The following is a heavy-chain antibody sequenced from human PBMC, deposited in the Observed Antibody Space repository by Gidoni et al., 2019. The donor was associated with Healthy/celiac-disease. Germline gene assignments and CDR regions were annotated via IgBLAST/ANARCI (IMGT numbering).Heavy chain of an antibody. Sequence: QVQLVQSGAEVKKPGASVKVSCKASGYTFTRYAMNWVRQAPGQRLEWMGWSNAGNGNTKYSQKFQGRVTITRDTSASTAYMELSSLRSEDTAVYYCARDLGTDYYDSSGYYEGLPQYYFDYWGQGTLVTVSS. CDR2: SNAGNGNT. CDR1: GYTFTRYA. V-gene: IGHV1-3*01. J-gene: IGHJ4*02. CDR3: ARDLGTDYYDSSGYYEGLPQYYFDY. D-gene: IGHD3-22*01.